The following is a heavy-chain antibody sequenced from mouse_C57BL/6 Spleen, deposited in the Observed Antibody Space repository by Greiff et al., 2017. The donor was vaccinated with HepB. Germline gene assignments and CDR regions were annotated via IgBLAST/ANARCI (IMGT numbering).Heavy chain of an antibody. CDR2: IYPGDGDT. CDR3: AKEKAYGNPYFDY. J-gene: IGHJ2*01. V-gene: IGHV1-82*01. CDR1: GYAFSSSW. Sequence: QVQLKESGPELVKPGASVKISCKASGYAFSSSWMNWVKQRPGKGLEWIGRIYPGDGDTNYNGKFKGKATLTADKSSSTAYMQLSSLTSEDSAVYFCAKEKAYGNPYFDYWGQGTTLTVSS. D-gene: IGHD2-1*01.